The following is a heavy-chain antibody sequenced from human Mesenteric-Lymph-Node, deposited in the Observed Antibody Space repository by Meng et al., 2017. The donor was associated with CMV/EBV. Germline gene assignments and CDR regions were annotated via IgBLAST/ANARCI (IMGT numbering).Heavy chain of an antibody. J-gene: IGHJ4*02. CDR2: ISGTSRSA. D-gene: IGHD3-22*01. Sequence: GGSLRLSCAGSGFTFSSYSMNWVRQAPGKGLEWVSYISGTSRSANHADSVKGRFTISRDNAKNSLYLQMSSLGAEDTAVYYCARLIYDSSGFYSRFDYWGQGTLV. V-gene: IGHV3-48*04. CDR3: ARLIYDSSGFYSRFDY. CDR1: GFTFSSYS.